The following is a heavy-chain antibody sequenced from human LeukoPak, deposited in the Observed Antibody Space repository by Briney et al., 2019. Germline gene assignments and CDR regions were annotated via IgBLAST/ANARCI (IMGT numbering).Heavy chain of an antibody. CDR3: ARVGSYTPCAFDI. J-gene: IGHJ3*02. D-gene: IGHD6-6*01. CDR1: GGTFSSYA. V-gene: IGHV1-69*01. CDR2: IIPIFGTA. Sequence: PVKVSCKASGGTFSSYAISWVRQAPGQGLEWMGGIIPIFGTANYAQKFQGRATITADESTSTAYMELSSLRSEDTAVYYCARVGSYTPCAFDIWGQGTMVTVSS.